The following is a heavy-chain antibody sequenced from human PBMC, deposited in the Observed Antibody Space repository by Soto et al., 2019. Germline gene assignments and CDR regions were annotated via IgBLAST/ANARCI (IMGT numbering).Heavy chain of an antibody. CDR3: ARPYTQDDFWSGSPRYYYYYYMDV. Sequence: EVQLVESGGGLVKPGGSLRLSCAASGFTFSSYSMNWVRQAPGKGLEWVSSISSSSSYIYYADSVKGRFTISRDNAKNSMYLQMNSLRAEDTAVYYCARPYTQDDFWSGSPRYYYYYYMDVWGKGPRSPSP. J-gene: IGHJ6*03. CDR1: GFTFSSYS. CDR2: ISSSSSYI. D-gene: IGHD3-3*01. V-gene: IGHV3-21*01.